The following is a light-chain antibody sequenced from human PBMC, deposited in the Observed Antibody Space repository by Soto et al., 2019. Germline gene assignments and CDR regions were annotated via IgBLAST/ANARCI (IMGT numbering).Light chain of an antibody. CDR2: GAS. CDR3: QQYNNWWT. Sequence: EIMMTQSPATLSVSPGERATLSCRASQSVSSSLAWYQQKPGQAPRLLIYGASIRATGIPARFSGSGSGTEFPLTINSLQSEDFAVYYCQQYNNWWTFGQGTKVDIK. CDR1: QSVSSS. J-gene: IGKJ1*01. V-gene: IGKV3-15*01.